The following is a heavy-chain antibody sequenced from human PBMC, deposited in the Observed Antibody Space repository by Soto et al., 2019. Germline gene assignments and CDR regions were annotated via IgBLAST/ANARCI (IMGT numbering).Heavy chain of an antibody. CDR3: ARGRTVRNYADDSSDYFYFFDY. V-gene: IGHV4-34*01. Sequence: SETLSLTCAVYGGSFSGYYWSWIRQPPGKGLEWIGEINHSGSTNYNPSLKSRVTISVDRSKNQFSLKLTSANAADTAVYYCARGRTVRNYADDSSDYFYFFDYWGQGTQVTVSS. CDR2: INHSGST. J-gene: IGHJ4*02. D-gene: IGHD3-22*01. CDR1: GGSFSGYY.